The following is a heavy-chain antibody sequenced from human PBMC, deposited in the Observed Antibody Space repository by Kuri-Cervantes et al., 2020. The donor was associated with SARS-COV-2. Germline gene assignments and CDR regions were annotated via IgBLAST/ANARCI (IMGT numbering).Heavy chain of an antibody. Sequence: ASVKVSCKASGYTFTSYGISWVRQAPGQGLEWMGWISAYNGNTNYAQKLQGRVTMTTDTSTSTAYMELRSLRSDDTAVYYCARETPDYYDSSGYYLDYWGQGTLVTVSS. CDR1: GYTFTSYG. D-gene: IGHD3-22*01. V-gene: IGHV1-18*01. CDR3: ARETPDYYDSSGYYLDY. J-gene: IGHJ4*02. CDR2: ISAYNGNT.